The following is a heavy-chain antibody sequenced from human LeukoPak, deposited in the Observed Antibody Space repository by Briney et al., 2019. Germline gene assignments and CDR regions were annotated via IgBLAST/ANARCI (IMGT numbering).Heavy chain of an antibody. J-gene: IGHJ6*02. CDR3: ARDRAGCSGGSCYYRDYYYYGMDV. CDR2: IIPILGIA. D-gene: IGHD2-15*01. CDR1: GGTFSGYA. V-gene: IGHV1-69*04. Sequence: ASVKVSCKASGGTFSGYAISWVRQAPGQGLEWIGRIIPILGIANYAQKFQGIVTITADKSTSTAYMELSSLRSEDTAVYYCARDRAGCSGGSCYYRDYYYYGMDVWGQGTTVTVSS.